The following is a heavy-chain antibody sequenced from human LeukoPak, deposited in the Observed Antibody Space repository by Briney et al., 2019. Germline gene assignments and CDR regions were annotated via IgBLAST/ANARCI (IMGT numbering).Heavy chain of an antibody. Sequence: PSETLSLTCAVYGGSFSGYYWSWIRQPPGKGLEWIGEINHSGSTNYNPPLKSRVTISVDTSKNQFSLKLSSVTAADTAVYYCADVDKDYWGQGTLVTVSS. J-gene: IGHJ4*02. CDR3: ADVDKDY. CDR1: GGSFSGYY. V-gene: IGHV4-34*01. CDR2: INHSGST. D-gene: IGHD5-12*01.